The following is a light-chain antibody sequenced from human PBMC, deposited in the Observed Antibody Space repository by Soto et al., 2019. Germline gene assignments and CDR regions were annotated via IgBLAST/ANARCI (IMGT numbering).Light chain of an antibody. CDR1: QAISSN. V-gene: IGKV3-15*01. Sequence: EIVLTQSPGTLSLSPGERATLSCRASQAISSNCLVWYQQKPGQAPRLLIYDASTRATDIPARFSGSGSGTEFTLTINSLQSEDFAVYYCHQYNNWPPYTFGQGTNLEIK. CDR3: HQYNNWPPYT. J-gene: IGKJ2*01. CDR2: DAS.